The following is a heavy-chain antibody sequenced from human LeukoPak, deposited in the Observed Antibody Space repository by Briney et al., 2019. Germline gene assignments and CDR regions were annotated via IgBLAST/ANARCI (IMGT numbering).Heavy chain of an antibody. CDR3: ARDLRNDYGADADWFDP. D-gene: IGHD4-17*01. Sequence: PSETLSLTCTVSGGSISSGSYFWSWIRQPAGKGLEWIGRIYTSGSTNYNPSLKSRVTISVDTSKNQFSLKLSSVTAADTAVYYCARDLRNDYGADADWFDPWGQGTLVTVSS. V-gene: IGHV4-61*02. CDR1: GGSISSGSYF. CDR2: IYTSGST. J-gene: IGHJ5*02.